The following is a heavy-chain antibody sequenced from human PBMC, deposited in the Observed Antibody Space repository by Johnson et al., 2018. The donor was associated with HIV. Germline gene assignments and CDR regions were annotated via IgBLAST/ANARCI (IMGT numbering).Heavy chain of an antibody. CDR1: GFTVSSNY. CDR2: IYSGGST. CDR3: AREPLDGVYAFDI. D-gene: IGHD2-2*03. Sequence: VQLVESGGGLVQPGGSLRLSCAASGFTVSSNYMSWVRPAPGKGLEWVSVIYSGGSTYYADSVQGRFTISSDNSKNTLYLQMNSLRAEDTAVYYCAREPLDGVYAFDIWGQGTMVTVSS. V-gene: IGHV3-66*01. J-gene: IGHJ3*02.